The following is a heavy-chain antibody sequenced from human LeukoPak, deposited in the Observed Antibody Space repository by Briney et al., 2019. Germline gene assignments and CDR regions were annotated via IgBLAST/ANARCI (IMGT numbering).Heavy chain of an antibody. V-gene: IGHV1-18*01. CDR2: ISAYNGYT. J-gene: IGHJ5*02. D-gene: IGHD5-18*01. CDR1: GYTFTSYG. Sequence: ASVKVSCKASGYTFTSYGISWVRQAPGQGLEWMGWISAYNGYTNYAQKLQGRVTMTTDTSTSTAYMELRSLRSDDTAVYYCARVKDTAMVTRHWFDPWGQGTLVTVSS. CDR3: ARVKDTAMVTRHWFDP.